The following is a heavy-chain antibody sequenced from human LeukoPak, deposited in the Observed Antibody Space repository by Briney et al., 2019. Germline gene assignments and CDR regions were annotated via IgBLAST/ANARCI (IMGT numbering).Heavy chain of an antibody. D-gene: IGHD5-18*01. Sequence: PGGSLRLSCAASGFTFSSYSMNWVRQAPGKGLEWVAYIRNDGSNNYYEDSVKGRFTISRDNSKNMLYLQMNSLRAEDTAMYFCAKDPGYRDFWGQGTLVTVSS. J-gene: IGHJ4*02. CDR2: IRNDGSNN. CDR3: AKDPGYRDF. V-gene: IGHV3-30*02. CDR1: GFTFSSYS.